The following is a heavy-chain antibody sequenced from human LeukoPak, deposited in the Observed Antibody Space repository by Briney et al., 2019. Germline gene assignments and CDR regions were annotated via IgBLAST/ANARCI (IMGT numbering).Heavy chain of an antibody. CDR2: INHSGST. D-gene: IGHD3-3*01. V-gene: IGHV4-34*01. CDR1: GGSFSGYY. J-gene: IGHJ4*02. CDR3: ARPELRYYDFWSGYSFDY. Sequence: SKTLSLTCAVYGGSFSGYYWSWIRQPPGKGLEWIGEINHSGSTNYNPSLKSRVTISVDTSKNQFSLKLSSVTAADTAVYYCARPELRYYDFWSGYSFDYWGQGTLVTVSS.